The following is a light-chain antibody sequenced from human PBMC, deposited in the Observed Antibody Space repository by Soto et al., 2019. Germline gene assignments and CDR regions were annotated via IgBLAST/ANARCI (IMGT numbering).Light chain of an antibody. CDR2: GNS. Sequence: QSVLTQPPSVSGAPGQRVTISCPGGSSNIGANYAVHWYQQLPGTAPKLLIYGNSNRPSGVPDRFSGSKSGTSASLAITGLQAEDEGNYYCQSYDSSLTSWVFGGGTKLTVL. V-gene: IGLV1-40*01. J-gene: IGLJ3*02. CDR1: SSNIGANYA. CDR3: QSYDSSLTSWV.